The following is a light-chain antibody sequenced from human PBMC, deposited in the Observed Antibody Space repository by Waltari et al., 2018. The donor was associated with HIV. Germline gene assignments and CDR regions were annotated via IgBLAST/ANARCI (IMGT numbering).Light chain of an antibody. CDR1: QSISSSY. CDR2: GAS. J-gene: IGKJ1*01. CDR3: QQYGSSPWT. Sequence: EIVLTQSPGTLSLSPGERATLSCRASQSISSSYLAWYQQKPDQAPRLLIYGASSRATGIPDRFSGSESGTDFTLTISRLEPEDFAVYYCQQYGSSPWTFGQGTKVEIK. V-gene: IGKV3-20*01.